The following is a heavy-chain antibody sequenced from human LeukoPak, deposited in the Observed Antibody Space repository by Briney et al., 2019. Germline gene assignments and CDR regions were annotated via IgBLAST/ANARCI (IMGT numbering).Heavy chain of an antibody. CDR2: ISSSSSTI. V-gene: IGHV3-48*01. D-gene: IGHD3-22*01. CDR1: GFTFSTYS. Sequence: GGSLRLSCAASGFTFSTYSMNWVRQAPGKGLEWVSYISSSSSTIYYADSVKGRFTISRGNAKNSLYLQMNSLRAEDTAVYYCARGSTYYDSSGQVPFDYWGQGTLVTVSS. J-gene: IGHJ4*02. CDR3: ARGSTYYDSSGQVPFDY.